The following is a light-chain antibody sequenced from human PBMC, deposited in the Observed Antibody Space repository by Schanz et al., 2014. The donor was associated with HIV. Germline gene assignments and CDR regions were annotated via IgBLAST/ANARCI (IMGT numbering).Light chain of an antibody. Sequence: QSALTQPASVSGSPGQSITISCTGTSSDVGGYNYVSWYQQHPGKAPKLMIYDVSNRPSGVSNRFSGSKSGTSASLTISGLQSDDEADYYCATWDITLNGPVFGGGTKLTVL. CDR1: SSDVGGYNY. CDR3: ATWDITLNGPV. J-gene: IGLJ2*01. CDR2: DVS. V-gene: IGLV2-14*03.